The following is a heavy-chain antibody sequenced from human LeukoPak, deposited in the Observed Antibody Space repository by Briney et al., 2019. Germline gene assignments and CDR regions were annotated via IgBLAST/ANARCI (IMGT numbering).Heavy chain of an antibody. Sequence: PGGSLRLSCAASGFTFSSYSMNWVRQAPGMGLEWVSSISSSSSYIYYADSVKGRFTISRDNAKNSLYLQMNSLRAEDTAVYYCARPRKYSSGWYSYYYGMDVWGQGTTVTVSS. CDR1: GFTFSSYS. CDR3: ARPRKYSSGWYSYYYGMDV. D-gene: IGHD6-19*01. CDR2: ISSSSSYI. J-gene: IGHJ6*02. V-gene: IGHV3-21*01.